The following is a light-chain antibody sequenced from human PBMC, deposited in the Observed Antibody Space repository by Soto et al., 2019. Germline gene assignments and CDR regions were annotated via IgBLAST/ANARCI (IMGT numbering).Light chain of an antibody. V-gene: IGKV3-20*01. Sequence: DIVLTQSPGTLSLSPGERATLSCRASQSVSSKYLAWYQQKPGQAPRVLIYGASIRATGIPERFSGGGSGTDFTLTITRLEPEDFAVYYCQQYNNWPPKWTFGQGTKVEIK. CDR2: GAS. CDR1: QSVSSKY. CDR3: QQYNNWPPKWT. J-gene: IGKJ1*01.